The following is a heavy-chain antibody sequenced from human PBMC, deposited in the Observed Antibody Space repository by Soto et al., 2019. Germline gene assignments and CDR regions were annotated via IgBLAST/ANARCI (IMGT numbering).Heavy chain of an antibody. D-gene: IGHD6-19*01. J-gene: IGHJ4*02. V-gene: IGHV4-4*02. CDR3: AKKAVAMDS. CDR2: IYNTGST. CDR1: GGSISSSNW. Sequence: QVQLQESGPGLVKPSGTLSLTCAVSGGSISSSNWWSWVRQPPEKGMEWIGEIYNTGSTNYNPSLNSRVTISVDKSKNQFSLKLSSVTAADTDVYYCAKKAVAMDSWGQGTLVTVSS.